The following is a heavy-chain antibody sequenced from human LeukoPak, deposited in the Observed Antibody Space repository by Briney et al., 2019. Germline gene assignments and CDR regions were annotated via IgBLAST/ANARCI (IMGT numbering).Heavy chain of an antibody. D-gene: IGHD3-22*01. Sequence: SETLSLTCTVSGGSISSYYWSWIRQPPGKGLEWIGYIYYGGSTNYNPSLKSRVTISVDTSKNQFSLKLSSVTAADTAVYYCARLRDSSGYYPNDAFDIWGQGTMVTVSS. V-gene: IGHV4-59*08. CDR2: IYYGGST. CDR3: ARLRDSSGYYPNDAFDI. J-gene: IGHJ3*02. CDR1: GGSISSYY.